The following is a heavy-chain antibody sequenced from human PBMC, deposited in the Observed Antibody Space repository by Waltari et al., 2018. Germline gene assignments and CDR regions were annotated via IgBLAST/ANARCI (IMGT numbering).Heavy chain of an antibody. CDR1: GGSISSSSYY. CDR3: ARVAPSFDY. V-gene: IGHV4-39*07. CDR2: IYYSGIT. J-gene: IGHJ4*02. Sequence: QLQLQESGPGLVKPSETLSLTCPVSGGSISSSSYYWGWIRQPPWKGLEWIGSIYYSGITYYNPSLKSRVTISVDTSKNQFSLKLSSVTAADTAVYYCARVAPSFDYWGQGTLVTVSS.